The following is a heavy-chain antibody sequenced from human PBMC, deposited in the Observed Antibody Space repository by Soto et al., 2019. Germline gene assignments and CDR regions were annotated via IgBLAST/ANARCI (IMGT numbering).Heavy chain of an antibody. V-gene: IGHV3-30*03. J-gene: IGHJ4*02. CDR3: ARGGRQWLVTSGFNY. D-gene: IGHD6-19*01. Sequence: VQLVESGGGVVQPGRSLRLSCAASGFTFSDYAMHWVRQAPGKGLEWVAVVSHDGRNTHYADSVKGRFTISRDSSKNTVSLEMTSLRAEDTGVYYCARGGRQWLVTSGFNYWGQGALVNVSS. CDR2: VSHDGRNT. CDR1: GFTFSDYA.